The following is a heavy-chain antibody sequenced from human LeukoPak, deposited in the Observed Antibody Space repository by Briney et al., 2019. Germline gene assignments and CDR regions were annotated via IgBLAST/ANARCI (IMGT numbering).Heavy chain of an antibody. Sequence: GGSLRLSCAASGFTFSDYYMTWIRQAPGKGLEWVSYISSSSSYICYADSVKGRFTISRDNAKNSLYLQMNSLKTEDTAVYYCARGYSSGFDYWGQGTLVTVSS. J-gene: IGHJ4*02. CDR3: ARGYSSGFDY. D-gene: IGHD6-19*01. V-gene: IGHV3-11*05. CDR1: GFTFSDYY. CDR2: ISSSSSYI.